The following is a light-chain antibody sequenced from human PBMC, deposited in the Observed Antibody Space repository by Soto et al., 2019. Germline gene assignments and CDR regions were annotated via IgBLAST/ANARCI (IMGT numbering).Light chain of an antibody. V-gene: IGKV3-20*01. CDR1: QSVASNY. J-gene: IGKJ2*01. Sequence: EIVLTQSPGTLSLSPGERATLSCRASQSVASNYLAWYQRKPGQAPRVLIYGASSRAGGIPDRFSGSGSGTDFTLTISRLEPEDFAVYYCQQYGLSHTFGQGTKLEIK. CDR3: QQYGLSHT. CDR2: GAS.